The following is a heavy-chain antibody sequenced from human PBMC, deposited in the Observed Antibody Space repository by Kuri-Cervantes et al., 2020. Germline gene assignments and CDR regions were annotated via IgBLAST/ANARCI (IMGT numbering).Heavy chain of an antibody. CDR2: FDPEDGET. D-gene: IGHD3-16*02. J-gene: IGHJ5*02. V-gene: IGHV1-24*01. CDR3: ATGPTSYVWGSYRYGWFDP. CDR1: GYTFTSYG. Sequence: ASVKVSCKASGYTFTSYGISWVRQAPGQGLEWMGGFDPEDGETIYAQKFQGRVTMTEDTSTDTAYMELSSLRSEDTAVYYCATGPTSYVWGSYRYGWFDPWGQGTLVTVSS.